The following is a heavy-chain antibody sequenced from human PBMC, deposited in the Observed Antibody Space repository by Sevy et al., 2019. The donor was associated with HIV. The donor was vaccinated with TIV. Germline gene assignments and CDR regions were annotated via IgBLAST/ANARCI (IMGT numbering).Heavy chain of an antibody. D-gene: IGHD6-19*01. Sequence: GGSLRLSCAASGFTFSTYAMSWVRQAPGKGLEWVSGISGSGVTTYYADSVKGRFTISRDNSKNTLYLQMNSLTAEDTAVYYYAKAGVRVGGTFDLFYFDYWGQGTLVTVSS. CDR2: ISGSGVTT. V-gene: IGHV3-23*01. CDR3: AKAGVRVGGTFDLFYFDY. J-gene: IGHJ4*02. CDR1: GFTFSTYA.